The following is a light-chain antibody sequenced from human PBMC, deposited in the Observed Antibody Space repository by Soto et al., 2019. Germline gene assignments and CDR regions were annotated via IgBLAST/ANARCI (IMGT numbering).Light chain of an antibody. CDR2: DVT. CDR3: SSYTTSNTRQIA. J-gene: IGLJ1*01. Sequence: QSALTQPASVSGSPGQSITISCTGASSDVGGYNYVSWYQHHPGKAPKLIIYDVTNRPSGVSNPFSGSKSGNTASLTISGLQPEDEADYYRSSYTTSNTRQIAFGTGTKVT. V-gene: IGLV2-14*03. CDR1: SSDVGGYNY.